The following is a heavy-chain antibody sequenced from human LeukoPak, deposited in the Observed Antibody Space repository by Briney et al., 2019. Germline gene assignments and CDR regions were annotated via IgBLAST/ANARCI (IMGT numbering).Heavy chain of an antibody. V-gene: IGHV3-64D*06. D-gene: IGHD3-10*01. CDR1: GFTFSSYA. J-gene: IGHJ6*04. CDR3: VKDRTMVRGVMLYYYYGMDV. Sequence: GGSLRLSCSASGFTFSSYAMHWVRQAPGKGLECVSAISSNGGSTYYADSAKGRFTISRDNSKNTLYLQMSSLRAEDTAVYYCVKDRTMVRGVMLYYYYGMDVWGKGTTVTVSS. CDR2: ISSNGGST.